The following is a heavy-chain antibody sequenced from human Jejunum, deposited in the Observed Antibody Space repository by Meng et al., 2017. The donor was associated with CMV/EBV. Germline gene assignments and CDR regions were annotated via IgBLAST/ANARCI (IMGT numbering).Heavy chain of an antibody. D-gene: IGHD2/OR15-2a*01. V-gene: IGHV1-69*04. CDR3: ARDTNIHYGMDV. CDR2: IIPMLAIA. J-gene: IGHJ6*02. CDR1: GGTFSSYT. Sequence: ASGGTFSSYTISWVRQAPGQGLEWLGRIIPMLAIANYAQKFQDRVTITADKSTGTAYMELSSLRSEDTAVYYCARDTNIHYGMDVWGQGTTVTVSS.